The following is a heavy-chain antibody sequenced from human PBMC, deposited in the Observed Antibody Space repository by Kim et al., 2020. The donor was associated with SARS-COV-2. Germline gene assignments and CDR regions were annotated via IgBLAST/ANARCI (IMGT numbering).Heavy chain of an antibody. J-gene: IGHJ4*02. V-gene: IGHV3-11*05. D-gene: IGHD6-13*01. Sequence: ADTRQDRFTSSRDNAKNSLYLQMNGLRAEDTAVYYCAREAAAGTPPFDYWGQGTLVTVSS. CDR3: AREAAAGTPPFDY.